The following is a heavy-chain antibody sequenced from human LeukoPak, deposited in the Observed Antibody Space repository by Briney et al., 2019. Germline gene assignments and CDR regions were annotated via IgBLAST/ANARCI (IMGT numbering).Heavy chain of an antibody. CDR1: GDSVSINSAA. V-gene: IGHV6-1*01. J-gene: IGHJ6*02. Sequence: SPTLSLTCAISGDSVSINSAAWNWVRQSPSRGLEWLGRTYYRSKWYNDYAISVKSRITVNPDTSKNQFSLELNSVTPEDTAVYYCARGSPLTANYYGMDVWGQGTTVTVS. D-gene: IGHD5-18*01. CDR3: ARGSPLTANYYGMDV. CDR2: TYYRSKWYN.